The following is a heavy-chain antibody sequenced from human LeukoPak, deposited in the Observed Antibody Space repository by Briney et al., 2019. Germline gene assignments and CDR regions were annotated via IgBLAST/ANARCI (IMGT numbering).Heavy chain of an antibody. Sequence: GASVRVSCKASGYTFSNYYMHWVRQAPGQGLEWMGWINPNSGGTNYAQKLQGRVTMTTDTSTSTAYMELRSLRSDDTAVYYCATTYYYDSSGYRYYFDYWSQGTLVTVSS. CDR3: ATTYYYDSSGYRYYFDY. J-gene: IGHJ4*02. D-gene: IGHD3-22*01. V-gene: IGHV1-2*02. CDR1: GYTFSNYY. CDR2: INPNSGGT.